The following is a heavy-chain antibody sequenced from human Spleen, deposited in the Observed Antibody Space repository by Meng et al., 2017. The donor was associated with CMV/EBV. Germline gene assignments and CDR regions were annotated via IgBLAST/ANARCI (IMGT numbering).Heavy chain of an antibody. J-gene: IGHJ6*02. CDR2: IYSDGSSR. D-gene: IGHD5-18*01. CDR1: GFTFSSYA. CDR3: ARPTLYSYGFPTNHYYGLDV. V-gene: IGHV3-74*01. Sequence: GGSLRLSCAASGFTFSSYAMHWVRQAPGKGLVWVSRIYSDGSSRSHADTVKGRFTISRDNSKNTLYLQMNSLRTEDTAVYYCARPTLYSYGFPTNHYYGLDVWGLGATVTVSS.